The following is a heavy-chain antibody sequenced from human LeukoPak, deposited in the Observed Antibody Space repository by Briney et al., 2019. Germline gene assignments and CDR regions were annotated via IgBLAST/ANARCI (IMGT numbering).Heavy chain of an antibody. CDR2: IKPDGSDK. J-gene: IGHJ6*03. V-gene: IGHV3-7*01. D-gene: IGHD6-13*01. Sequence: GGSLRLSCTASHFTFTTYWMSWVRQAPGRGLEWVANIKPDGSDKYYVDSVKGRFTISRDNAKNSLYLQMNSLRAEDTAVYYCARSVDSSSWYYMDVWGKGTTVTVSS. CDR1: HFTFTTYW. CDR3: ARSVDSSSWYYMDV.